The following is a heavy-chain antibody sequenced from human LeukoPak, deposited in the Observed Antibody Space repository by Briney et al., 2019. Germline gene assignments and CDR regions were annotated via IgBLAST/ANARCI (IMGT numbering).Heavy chain of an antibody. CDR3: AGARTRGPYDAFDI. D-gene: IGHD3-10*01. Sequence: SETLSLTCAVYGGSFSGYYWSWIRQPPGKGLEWLGEINHSGSTNYNPSLKSRVTISVDTSKNQFSLKLSSVTAADTAVYYCAGARTRGPYDAFDIWGQGTMVTVSS. CDR1: GGSFSGYY. CDR2: INHSGST. J-gene: IGHJ3*02. V-gene: IGHV4-34*01.